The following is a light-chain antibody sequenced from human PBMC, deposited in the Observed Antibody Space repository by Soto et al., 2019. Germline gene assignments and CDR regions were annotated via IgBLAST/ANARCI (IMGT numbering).Light chain of an antibody. CDR2: GAS. Sequence: EIVFTQSPVTLSLSPGERGTLSCRASQSVGTSLAWYQQKPGQAPSLLIYGASTGATGIPARFSGSGSGTEFTLTISSLQSEAFAVYYCQQYNNWPPITFGQGTRLEIK. CDR1: QSVGTS. CDR3: QQYNNWPPIT. V-gene: IGKV3-15*01. J-gene: IGKJ5*01.